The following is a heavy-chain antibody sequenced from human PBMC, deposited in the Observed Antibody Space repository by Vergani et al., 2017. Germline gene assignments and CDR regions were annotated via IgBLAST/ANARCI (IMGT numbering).Heavy chain of an antibody. V-gene: IGHV3-30*02. CDR2: IRSDESRR. J-gene: IGHJ4*02. D-gene: IGHD3-9*01. CDR3: ARGDYGILTGYRY. Sequence: QVQLVESGGGVVQPGGSLRLSCAASGFTFNSYGMHWVRQAPGKGLEWVASIRSDESRRYYGDSMEGPFTISRDNSKNTLYLQMKSLRPEDTAVYYCARGDYGILTGYRYWGQGTLVTVSA. CDR1: GFTFNSYG.